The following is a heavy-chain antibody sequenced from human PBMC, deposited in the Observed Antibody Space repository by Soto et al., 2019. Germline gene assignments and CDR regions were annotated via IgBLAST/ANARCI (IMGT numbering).Heavy chain of an antibody. CDR2: ISSSSSYT. CDR3: ARVPGTTRYWDY. J-gene: IGHJ4*02. CDR1: GFTFSDYY. Sequence: GGSLRLSCAASGFTFSDYYMSWIRQAPGKGLECVSYISSSSSYTNYADSVKGRFTISRDNAENSLYLQMNSLSVEDTAVYYCARVPGTTRYWDYWGQGILVTVSS. V-gene: IGHV3-11*06. D-gene: IGHD3-10*01.